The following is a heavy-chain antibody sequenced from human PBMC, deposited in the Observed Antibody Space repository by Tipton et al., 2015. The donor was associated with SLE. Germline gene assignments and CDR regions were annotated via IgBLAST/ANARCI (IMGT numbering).Heavy chain of an antibody. CDR2: TYYSGNT. Sequence: TLSLTCTVSGVSINGGGYYWSWIRQHPGKGLEWIGHTYYSGNTNYNPSLKSRTNISVDTSKNQFSLQLSSVTAADTAVYYCARDEGSGYRYWYFDFWGRGTLVTVSS. CDR1: GVSINGGGYY. V-gene: IGHV4-31*03. J-gene: IGHJ2*01. CDR3: ARDEGSGYRYWYFDF. D-gene: IGHD3-22*01.